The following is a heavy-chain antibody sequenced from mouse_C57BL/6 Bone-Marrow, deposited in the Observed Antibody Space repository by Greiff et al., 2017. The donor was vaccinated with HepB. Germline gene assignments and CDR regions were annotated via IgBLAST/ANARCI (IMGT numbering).Heavy chain of an antibody. D-gene: IGHD2-1*01. V-gene: IGHV1-64*01. CDR1: GYTFTSYW. CDR2: IHPNSGST. Sequence: VKLQQPGAELVKPGASVKLSCKASGYTFTSYWMHWVKQRPGQGLEWIGMIHPNSGSTNYNEKFKSKATLTVDKSSSTAYMQLSSLTSEDSAVYYCARDGYGNPWFAYWGQGTLVTVSA. CDR3: ARDGYGNPWFAY. J-gene: IGHJ3*01.